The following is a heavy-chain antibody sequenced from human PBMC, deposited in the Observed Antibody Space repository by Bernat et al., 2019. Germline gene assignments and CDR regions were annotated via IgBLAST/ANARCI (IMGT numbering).Heavy chain of an antibody. CDR1: GFTFSSYA. Sequence: EVQLLESGGGLVQPGGSLRLSCAASGFTFSSYAMSWVRQAPGKGLEWVSVIYSGGSTYYADSVKGRFTISRDNSKNTLYLQMNSLRAEDTAVYYCASDSSSWYGVDYWGQGTLVTVSS. J-gene: IGHJ4*02. CDR3: ASDSSSWYGVDY. V-gene: IGHV3-66*01. D-gene: IGHD6-13*01. CDR2: IYSGGST.